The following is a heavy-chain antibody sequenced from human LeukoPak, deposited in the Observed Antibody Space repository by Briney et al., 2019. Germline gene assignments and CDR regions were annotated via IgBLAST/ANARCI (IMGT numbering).Heavy chain of an antibody. CDR1: GGTFSSYA. CDR3: AREGYGHDAFDI. Sequence: SVKVSCKASGGTFSSYAISWARQAPGQGLEWMGGIIPIFGTANYAQKFQGRVTITAYESTSTAYMELSSLRSEDTAVYYCAREGYGHDAFDIWGQGTMVTVSS. V-gene: IGHV1-69*13. J-gene: IGHJ3*02. CDR2: IIPIFGTA. D-gene: IGHD5-12*01.